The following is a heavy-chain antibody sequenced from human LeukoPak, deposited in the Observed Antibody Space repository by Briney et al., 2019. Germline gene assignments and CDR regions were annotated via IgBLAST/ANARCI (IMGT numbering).Heavy chain of an antibody. Sequence: SVKVSCKASGGTFSSYAISWVRQAPGQGLEWMGGIIPIFGTANYAQKFRGRVTITADESTSTAYMELSSLRSEDTAVYYCARDPYYYDSSGYPYGMDVWGQGTTVTVSS. V-gene: IGHV1-69*13. CDR2: IIPIFGTA. J-gene: IGHJ6*02. CDR1: GGTFSSYA. CDR3: ARDPYYYDSSGYPYGMDV. D-gene: IGHD3-22*01.